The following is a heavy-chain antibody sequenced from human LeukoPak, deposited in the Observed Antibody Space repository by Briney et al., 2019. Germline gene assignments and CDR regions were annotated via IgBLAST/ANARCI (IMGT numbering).Heavy chain of an antibody. CDR2: ISSSGSST. CDR1: GGSISSSSYY. D-gene: IGHD3-22*01. CDR3: ARRHEVVVIQDN. Sequence: LSLTCTVSGGSISSSSYYWGWIRQAPGKGLEWLSYISSSGSSTYYADSVKGRFTISRDNAENSLYLQMNSLRAEDTAVYYCARRHEVVVIQDNWGQGTLVTVSS. V-gene: IGHV3-11*01. J-gene: IGHJ4*02.